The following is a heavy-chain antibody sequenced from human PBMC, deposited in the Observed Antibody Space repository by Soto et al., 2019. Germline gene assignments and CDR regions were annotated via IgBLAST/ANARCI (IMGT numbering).Heavy chain of an antibody. CDR1: GGSISSGGYY. CDR3: GRHGLRFPLEN. CDR2: IYSGGST. D-gene: IGHD3-10*01. J-gene: IGHJ4*02. Sequence: SETLSLTCTVSGGSISSGGYYWGWIRQPPGKGLEWIASIYSGGSTYYNPSLKTRVTIFADTSKNQFSLELSSVTAADTAVYYCGRHGLRFPLENWGQGILVTVSS. V-gene: IGHV4-39*01.